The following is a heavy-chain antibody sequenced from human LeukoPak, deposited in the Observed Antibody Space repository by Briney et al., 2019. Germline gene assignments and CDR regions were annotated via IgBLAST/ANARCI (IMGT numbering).Heavy chain of an antibody. CDR3: ARHADTEVNSAFDI. Sequence: PSETLSLTCTVSGGSISSYYWSWIRQPPGKGLEWIGYIYYSGSTNYNPSLKSRVTISVDTSKNQFSLKLSSVTAADTAVYYCARHADTEVNSAFDIWGQGTMVTVSS. V-gene: IGHV4-59*01. CDR1: GGSISSYY. J-gene: IGHJ3*02. D-gene: IGHD4-23*01. CDR2: IYYSGST.